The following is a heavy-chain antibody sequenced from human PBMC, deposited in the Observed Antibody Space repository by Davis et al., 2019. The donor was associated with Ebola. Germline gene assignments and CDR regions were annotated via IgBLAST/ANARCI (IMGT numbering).Heavy chain of an antibody. CDR1: GGSISSGGYY. Sequence: MPPETLSLTCTVSGGSISSGGYYWSWIRQHPGKGLEWIGYIYYSGSTYYNPSLKSRVTISVDKSKNQFSLKLSSVTAADTAVYYCARSPGHYYDSSGYYSLYYFDYWGQGTLVTVSS. V-gene: IGHV4-31*03. D-gene: IGHD3-22*01. J-gene: IGHJ4*02. CDR3: ARSPGHYYDSSGYYSLYYFDY. CDR2: IYYSGST.